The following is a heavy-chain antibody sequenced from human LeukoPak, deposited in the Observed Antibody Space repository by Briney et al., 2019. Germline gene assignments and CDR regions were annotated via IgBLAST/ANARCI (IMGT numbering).Heavy chain of an antibody. CDR1: GYTFTSYG. Sequence: GASVKVSCKASGYTFTSYGISWVRQAPGQGLEWVGWISAYNGNTNYAQKLQGRVTMTRNTSISTAHMELSSLRSEDTAVYYCAREGSGSSTSLGGWFDPWGQGTLVTVSS. J-gene: IGHJ5*02. D-gene: IGHD2-2*01. CDR3: AREGSGSSTSLGGWFDP. V-gene: IGHV1-18*01. CDR2: ISAYNGNT.